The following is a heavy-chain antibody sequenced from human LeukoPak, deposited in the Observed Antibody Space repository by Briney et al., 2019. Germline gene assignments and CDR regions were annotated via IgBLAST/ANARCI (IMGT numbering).Heavy chain of an antibody. V-gene: IGHV3-48*03. CDR1: GFTFSSYE. J-gene: IGHJ5*02. CDR3: ARDPGGESRYPGDWFVP. Sequence: GGSLRLSCAASGFTFSSYEMNWVRQAPGKGLEWVSYISSSGSTIYYADSVKGRFAISRDNAKNSLYLQMNSLRAEDTAVYYCARDPGGESRYPGDWFVPWGQGTLVTVSS. CDR2: ISSSGSTI. D-gene: IGHD3-10*01.